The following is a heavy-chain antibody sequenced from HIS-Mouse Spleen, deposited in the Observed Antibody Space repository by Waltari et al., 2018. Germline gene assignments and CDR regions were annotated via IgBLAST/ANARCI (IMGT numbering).Heavy chain of an antibody. CDR3: ARDLELDAFDI. CDR1: GFTVSSYW. J-gene: IGHJ3*02. Sequence: EVQLVECGGGLVQPVGSRRLSCAASGFTVSSYWMHWVRQAPGKGLVWVSSINSDGSSTSYADSVKGRFTISRDNAKNTLYLQMNSLRAEDTAVYYCARDLELDAFDIWGQGTMVTVSS. V-gene: IGHV3-74*01. D-gene: IGHD1-1*01. CDR2: INSDGSST.